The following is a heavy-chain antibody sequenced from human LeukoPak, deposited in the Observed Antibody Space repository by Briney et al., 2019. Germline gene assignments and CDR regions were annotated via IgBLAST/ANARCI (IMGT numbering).Heavy chain of an antibody. CDR1: GYTFTTYY. Sequence: GASVKVSCKASGYTFTTYYVHWVRQAPGQGLEWMGIINPSGGSTTYAQKFRGRLTITRDMSTSTVYMELSSLRSEDTAVYYCARVMNREGTNYWGQGTLVTVSS. D-gene: IGHD1/OR15-1a*01. V-gene: IGHV1-46*01. J-gene: IGHJ4*02. CDR3: ARVMNREGTNY. CDR2: INPSGGST.